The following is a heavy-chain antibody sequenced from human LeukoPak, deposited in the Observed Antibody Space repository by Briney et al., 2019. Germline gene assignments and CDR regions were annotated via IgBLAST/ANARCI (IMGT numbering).Heavy chain of an antibody. J-gene: IGHJ4*02. V-gene: IGHV3-23*01. CDR3: ARGGYDSSGYRIEDY. CDR1: GFTFGSYG. CDR2: VSGSAFST. Sequence: PGGTLRLSCAASGFTFGSYGMSWVRQAPGKGLEWVSTVSGSAFSTYYADSVKGRFTISRDNSKDTLYLQMNSLRAEDTAVYYCARGGYDSSGYRIEDYWGQGTLVTVSS. D-gene: IGHD3-22*01.